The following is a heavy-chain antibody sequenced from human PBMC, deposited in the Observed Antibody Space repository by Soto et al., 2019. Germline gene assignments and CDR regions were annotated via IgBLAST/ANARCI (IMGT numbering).Heavy chain of an antibody. D-gene: IGHD1-26*01. CDR1: GFSVSSTY. CDR3: ARARVVGATAPGY. Sequence: GGSLRLSCAASGFSVSSTYMSWVRQAPGKGLEWVSVIYNDGRTYYADSVTGRFTISRHDSKNTLYLQMNSLRVEDTAVYYCARARVVGATAPGYWGQGTLVTVSS. V-gene: IGHV3-53*04. J-gene: IGHJ4*02. CDR2: IYNDGRT.